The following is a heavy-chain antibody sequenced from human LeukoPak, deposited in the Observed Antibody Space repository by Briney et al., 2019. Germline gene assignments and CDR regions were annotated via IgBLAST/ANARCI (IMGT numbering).Heavy chain of an antibody. V-gene: IGHV3-23*01. J-gene: IGHJ5*02. Sequence: GGSLRLSCAASGFIFNNYGPIWVRQAPGKGLEWVSAISNDGGGTTYADFVKGRFTISRDNSRNTLFLQMNSLRGDDTALYYCAKGGSGYFLDLWGQGTLVTVSS. CDR3: AKGGSGYFLDL. CDR2: ISNDGGGT. CDR1: GFIFNNYG. D-gene: IGHD3-22*01.